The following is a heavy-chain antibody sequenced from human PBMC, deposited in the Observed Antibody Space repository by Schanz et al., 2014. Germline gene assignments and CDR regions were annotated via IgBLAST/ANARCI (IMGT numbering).Heavy chain of an antibody. CDR2: TIYSSGST. CDR3: ARSRGFDSSFDF. Sequence: EVQLVESGGGLVQPRGSLRLSCAASEFSFSSFGMNWVRQAPGKGLEWVSTIYSSGSTYYADPVKGRFTISRDNAKNSLYLQMNSLRAEDTAVYYCARSRGFDSSFDFWGRGTLVTVSS. J-gene: IGHJ4*02. CDR1: EFSFSSFG. V-gene: IGHV3-48*01. D-gene: IGHD5-12*01.